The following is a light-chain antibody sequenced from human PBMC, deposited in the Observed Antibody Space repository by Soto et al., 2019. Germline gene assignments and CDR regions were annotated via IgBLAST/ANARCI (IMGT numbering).Light chain of an antibody. V-gene: IGKV3-20*01. J-gene: IGKJ1*01. Sequence: PGITSLSRGQAATLSGRVSQSLSNFFLAWYQRKPGQATRLFIYGTYMRDAGVPGRLSGSGSAPDFSRTISSLESEDFAVYYSQDYASSAATSGQRTKVDIK. CDR3: QDYASSAAT. CDR1: QSLSNFF. CDR2: GTY.